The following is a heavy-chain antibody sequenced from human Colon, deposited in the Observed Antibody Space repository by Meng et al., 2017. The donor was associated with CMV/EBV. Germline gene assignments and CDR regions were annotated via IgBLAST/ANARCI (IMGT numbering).Heavy chain of an antibody. V-gene: IGHV3-9*01. D-gene: IGHD6-19*01. CDR2: ISWNGGSI. Sequence: GGSLRLSCAASGFTFDDYAMHWVRQAPGKGLEWVSGISWNGGSIGYAGSVKGRFTISRDNAKNSLYPQMNNLRDEDTALYYCAKDMRYGSSGWYTYDYWGQGTLVTVSS. CDR1: GFTFDDYA. CDR3: AKDMRYGSSGWYTYDY. J-gene: IGHJ4*02.